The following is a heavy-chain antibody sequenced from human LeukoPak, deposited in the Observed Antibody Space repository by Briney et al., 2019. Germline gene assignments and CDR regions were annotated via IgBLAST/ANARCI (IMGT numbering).Heavy chain of an antibody. CDR3: ARQILYTAIDY. CDR2: IYYSGST. Sequence: PSEXLSLTCTVSGGSISSSSYYWGWIRQPPGRGLEWVGSIYYSGSTYYNPSLKSRVTISVDTSKNQFSLKLSSVTAADTAVYYCARQILYTAIDYWGQGTLVTVSS. CDR1: GGSISSSSYY. V-gene: IGHV4-39*01. J-gene: IGHJ4*02. D-gene: IGHD5-18*01.